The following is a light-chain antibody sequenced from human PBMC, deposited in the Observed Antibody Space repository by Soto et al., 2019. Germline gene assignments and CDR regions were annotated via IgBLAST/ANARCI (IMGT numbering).Light chain of an antibody. CDR3: QQTYSSLSIT. Sequence: DIQMTQSPSSLSASVGDRVTITCRASQNINTYLNWYQQKPGKAPKLLIYAASSLQSGVPSRFSGGGSGTDFTLTISSLQPADFATYDCQQTYSSLSITFGQGTRLEIK. J-gene: IGKJ5*01. CDR2: AAS. CDR1: QNINTY. V-gene: IGKV1-39*01.